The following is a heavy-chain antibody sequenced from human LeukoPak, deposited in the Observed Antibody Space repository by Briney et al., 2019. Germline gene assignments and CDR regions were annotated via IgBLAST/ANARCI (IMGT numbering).Heavy chain of an antibody. D-gene: IGHD2-2*01. CDR3: ARGDCSSTSCYFPDY. J-gene: IGHJ4*02. CDR2: IYHSGST. CDR1: GGSISSGGYS. V-gene: IGHV4-30-2*01. Sequence: SETLSLTCAVSGGSISSGGYSWSWIRQPPGKGLEWIGYIYHSGSTNYNPSLKSRVTISVDRSKNQFSLKLSSVTAADTAVYYCARGDCSSTSCYFPDYWGQGTLVTVSS.